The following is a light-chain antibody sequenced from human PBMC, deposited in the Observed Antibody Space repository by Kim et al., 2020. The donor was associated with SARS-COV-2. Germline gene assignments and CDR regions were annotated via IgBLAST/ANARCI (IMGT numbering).Light chain of an antibody. CDR1: KLGDKV. J-gene: IGLJ3*02. Sequence: VSPGQTARITCSGDKLGDKVSCLYQHKPGQPPVMVIYQDTKRPSGTPERFSGSNSGNTATLTISGTQAMYEADYYCQAWDSRNVVFGGGTQLTVL. CDR3: QAWDSRNVV. V-gene: IGLV3-1*01. CDR2: QDT.